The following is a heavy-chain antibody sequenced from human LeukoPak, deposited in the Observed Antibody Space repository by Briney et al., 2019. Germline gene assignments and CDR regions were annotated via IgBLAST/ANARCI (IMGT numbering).Heavy chain of an antibody. V-gene: IGHV3-74*01. CDR2: IDNDGSST. J-gene: IGHJ4*02. CDR3: ARERSGLYLDL. CDR1: GFTLSHFW. D-gene: IGHD6-19*01. Sequence: GGSLRLSCAVSGFTLSHFWMKWVRQAPGKGLVWISRIDNDGSSTTYADAVNGRFTISRDNTKNTLDLQLNSLSPEETGEYCCARERSGLYLDLWGQGTLVTVSS.